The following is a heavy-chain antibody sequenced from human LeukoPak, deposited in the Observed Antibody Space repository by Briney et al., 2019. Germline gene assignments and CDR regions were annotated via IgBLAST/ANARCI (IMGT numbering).Heavy chain of an antibody. Sequence: SETLSLTCTVSGGSISSYYWNWIRQPPGKGLEWIGYIYHSGSTNYNPSLKSRVTISVDTSKNQFSLKLSSVTAADTAVYFCARDTVTADGFDIWGQGTMVSVSS. CDR2: IYHSGST. V-gene: IGHV4-59*01. CDR1: GGSISSYY. D-gene: IGHD4-17*01. J-gene: IGHJ3*02. CDR3: ARDTVTADGFDI.